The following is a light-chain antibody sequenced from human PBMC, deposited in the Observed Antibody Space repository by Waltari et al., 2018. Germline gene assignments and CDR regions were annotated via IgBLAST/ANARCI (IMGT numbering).Light chain of an antibody. J-gene: IGLJ2*01. CDR1: SLRTYY. Sequence: SSELTQAPAVSVALGQAVRITCQGDSLRTYYASWYQQKPGQAPVLVIYGTSNRPSGLPARFSGSSSGNTASLTISGAQAEDEADYYCASRDSSGTRAVFGGGTKLTVL. V-gene: IGLV3-19*01. CDR2: GTS. CDR3: ASRDSSGTRAV.